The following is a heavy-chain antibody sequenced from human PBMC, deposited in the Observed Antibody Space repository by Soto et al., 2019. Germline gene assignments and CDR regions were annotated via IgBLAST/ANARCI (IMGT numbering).Heavy chain of an antibody. CDR3: ARGGRYFDL. V-gene: IGHV3-53*04. CDR1: GFTVRDNY. CDR2: IYTVGTT. J-gene: IGHJ2*01. Sequence: EVQLVESGGGLVQPGGSLRLSCAASGFTVRDNYMTWVRQAPGKGLEWVSVIYTVGTTYYADSVKGRFTISRHNSKNTLYLQINSLRAEDTAVYYCARGGRYFDLWGRGTLVTVSS.